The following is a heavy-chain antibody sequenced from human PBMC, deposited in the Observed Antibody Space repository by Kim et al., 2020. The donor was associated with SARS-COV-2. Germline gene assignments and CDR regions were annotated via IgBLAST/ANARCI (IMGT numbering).Heavy chain of an antibody. CDR2: ISGSGGGT. Sequence: GGSLRLSCAVSGFTFSSSAMSWVRQAPGKGLEWVSAISGSGGGTYYADSVMGRFTISRDNSKNTLYLQMNSLRAEDTAVYYCAKDGGQQQLVRKWSYYFDYCGQGTLVAVSS. D-gene: IGHD6-13*01. J-gene: IGHJ4*02. V-gene: IGHV3-23*01. CDR3: AKDGGQQQLVRKWSYYFDY. CDR1: GFTFSSSA.